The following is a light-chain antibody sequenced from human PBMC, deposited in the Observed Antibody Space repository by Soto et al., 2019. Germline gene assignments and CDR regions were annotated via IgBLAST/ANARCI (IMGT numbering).Light chain of an antibody. Sequence: DIQMTQSPSSLSASLRDRVTIXXRASQSFSNNLNWHQQKAGKAPHXVIDGASSLQSGVPSRFSGSRSGTDFTLTISSLVPEDFATYYCQQTYSTPWTFGQGTKVDIK. CDR2: GAS. J-gene: IGKJ1*01. CDR1: QSFSNN. CDR3: QQTYSTPWT. V-gene: IGKV1-39*01.